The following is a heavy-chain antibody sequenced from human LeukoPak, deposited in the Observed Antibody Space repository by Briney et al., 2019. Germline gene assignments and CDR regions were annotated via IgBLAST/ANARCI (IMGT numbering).Heavy chain of an antibody. CDR2: ISSSGSAI. J-gene: IGHJ4*02. CDR3: TSGYSHKDYPDS. CDR1: GFAFSDYS. V-gene: IGHV3-11*01. D-gene: IGHD4-11*01. Sequence: KPGGSLRLSCEASGFAFSDYSMTWIRQPPGRGLEWVSYISSSGSAINHADSVEGRFSISRDNAKSSVYLLMNSLRPEDTAIYYCTSGYSHKDYPDSWGQGTLVTVSS.